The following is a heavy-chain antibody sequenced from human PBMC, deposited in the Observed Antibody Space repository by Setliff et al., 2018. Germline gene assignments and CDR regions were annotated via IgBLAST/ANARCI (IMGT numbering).Heavy chain of an antibody. CDR2: INAINGVT. CDR1: GYTFSSHA. CDR3: ARGGPGYYYFVDV. Sequence: ASVKVSCKASGYTFSSHAMHWVRQAPGQGLEWMGWINAINGVTEYSQDFRGRLTISRDTSASTAYMELSSLKSEDMAVYYCARGGPGYYYFVDVWGKGTTVTVSS. J-gene: IGHJ6*04. V-gene: IGHV1-3*03. D-gene: IGHD3-16*01.